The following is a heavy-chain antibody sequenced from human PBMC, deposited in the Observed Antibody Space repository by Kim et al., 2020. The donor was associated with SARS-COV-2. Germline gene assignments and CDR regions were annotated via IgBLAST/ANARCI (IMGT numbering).Heavy chain of an antibody. J-gene: IGHJ3*02. CDR1: GGSFSGYY. CDR2: INHSGST. Sequence: SETLSLTCAVYGGSFSGYYWSWIRQPPGKGLEWIGDINHSGSTNYNPSLKSRVTISVDTSRNQFSLKLSTVTAADTAVYYCARGARLAFDIWGQGTMVTVSS. V-gene: IGHV4-34*01. CDR3: ARGARLAFDI.